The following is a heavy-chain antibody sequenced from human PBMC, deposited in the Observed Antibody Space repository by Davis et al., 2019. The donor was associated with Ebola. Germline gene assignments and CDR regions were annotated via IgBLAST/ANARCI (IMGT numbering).Heavy chain of an antibody. D-gene: IGHD1-26*01. Sequence: GSLRLSCTVSGGSISSYFWSWIRKSPGKGLEWIGYIHYSGSTNYNPSFKSRVTISVDTSKNQFSLKLNSVTAADTAVYYCARTLGATSFDYWGQGTLVTVSS. CDR2: IHYSGST. V-gene: IGHV4-59*08. CDR1: GGSISSYF. CDR3: ARTLGATSFDY. J-gene: IGHJ4*02.